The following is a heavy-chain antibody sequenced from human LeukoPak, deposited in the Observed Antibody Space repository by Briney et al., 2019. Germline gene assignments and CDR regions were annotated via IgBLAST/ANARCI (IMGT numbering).Heavy chain of an antibody. Sequence: GGSLRLPCAASGFTFSSYGMHWVRQAPGKGLEWVAVISYDGSNKYYADSVKGRFTISRDNSKNTLYLQMNSLRAEDTAVYYCAKDLTYYDFWSGYYLSYYGMDVWGQGTTVTVSS. CDR1: GFTFSSYG. D-gene: IGHD3-3*01. J-gene: IGHJ6*02. CDR2: ISYDGSNK. V-gene: IGHV3-30*18. CDR3: AKDLTYYDFWSGYYLSYYGMDV.